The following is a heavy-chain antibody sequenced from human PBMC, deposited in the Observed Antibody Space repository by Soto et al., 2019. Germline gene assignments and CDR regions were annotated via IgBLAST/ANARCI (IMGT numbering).Heavy chain of an antibody. V-gene: IGHV5-51*01. J-gene: IGHJ4*02. CDR1: GYTFTSYW. Sequence: PGESLKISCKGSGYTFTSYWIAWVRQMPGKGLEWMGVIYPGDSDTIYSPSLQGQVTFSADKSINTAYLQWSSLKASDTATYYCARHAGYCSTTTCSQNDFWGQGTLVTVSS. CDR2: IYPGDSDT. CDR3: ARHAGYCSTTTCSQNDF. D-gene: IGHD2-2*01.